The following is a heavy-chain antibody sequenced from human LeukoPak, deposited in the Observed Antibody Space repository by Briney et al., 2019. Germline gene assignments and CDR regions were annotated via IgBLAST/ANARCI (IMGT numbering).Heavy chain of an antibody. CDR3: ARDWGGKWALAVRSFDY. J-gene: IGHJ4*02. Sequence: GGSLRLSCAASGFTFSSYGMHWVRQAPGQGLEWMGIINPSGGSTNYAQKFQGRVTMTRDTSTSTVYMELSSLRSEDTAVYYCARDWGGKWALAVRSFDYWGQGTLVTVSS. CDR1: GFTFSSYG. D-gene: IGHD4-23*01. CDR2: INPSGGST. V-gene: IGHV1-46*01.